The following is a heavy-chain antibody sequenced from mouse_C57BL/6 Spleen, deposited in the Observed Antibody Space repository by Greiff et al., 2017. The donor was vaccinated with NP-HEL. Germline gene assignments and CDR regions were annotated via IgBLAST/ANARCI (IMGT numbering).Heavy chain of an antibody. J-gene: IGHJ3*01. CDR2: IDPSDSDN. CDR1: GYTFTSYW. Sequence: QVQLQQPGAELVKPGASVKLSCKASGYTFTSYWMQWVKQRPGQGLEWIGEIDPSDSDNNYNQKFKGKATLTVETSSRTAYMQLSSLTSEVSAVYYCARFYDYKGAWFAYWGQGTLVTVSA. V-gene: IGHV1-50*01. CDR3: ARFYDYKGAWFAY. D-gene: IGHD2-4*01.